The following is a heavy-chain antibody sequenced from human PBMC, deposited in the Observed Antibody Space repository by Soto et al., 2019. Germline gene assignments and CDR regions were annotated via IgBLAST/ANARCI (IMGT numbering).Heavy chain of an antibody. Sequence: PSETLSLTCAVSGDSISSSKWWNWVRQPPGKGLEWIGEIYHTGPTNYNPSVKSRATISVDKSKNHFSLILTSVTAADTSVYYCLRDVRGVQWELSDWGPGTLVTVSS. CDR2: IYHTGPT. V-gene: IGHV4-4*02. D-gene: IGHD1-26*01. CDR1: GDSISSSKW. CDR3: LRDVRGVQWELSD. J-gene: IGHJ4*02.